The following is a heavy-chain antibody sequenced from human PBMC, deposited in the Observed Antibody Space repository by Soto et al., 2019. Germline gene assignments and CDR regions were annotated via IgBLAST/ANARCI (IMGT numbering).Heavy chain of an antibody. J-gene: IGHJ5*02. D-gene: IGHD2-2*01. Sequence: SETLSLTCTVSGGSISSYFWNWIRQPPGKGLEWIGDIYYTGMTNYNPSLKGRLTLSVDTSKNQFSLNLYSVTAADTAVYYCTRVGSSTREFDPWGQGTLVTVSS. CDR2: IYYTGMT. CDR1: GGSISSYF. CDR3: TRVGSSTREFDP. V-gene: IGHV4-59*01.